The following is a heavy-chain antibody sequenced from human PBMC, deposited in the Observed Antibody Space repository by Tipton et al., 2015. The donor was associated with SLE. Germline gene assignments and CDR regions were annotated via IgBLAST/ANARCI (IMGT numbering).Heavy chain of an antibody. Sequence: TLSLTCTVSGGSVSSGSYYWSWIRQPAGKGLEWIGYIYTSGSTNYNPSLKSRVTISVDTSKNQFSLKLSSVTAADTAVYYCARKTSAFDIWGRGTMVTVSS. J-gene: IGHJ3*02. V-gene: IGHV4-61*10. CDR2: IYTSGST. CDR1: GGSVSSGSYY. CDR3: ARKTSAFDI.